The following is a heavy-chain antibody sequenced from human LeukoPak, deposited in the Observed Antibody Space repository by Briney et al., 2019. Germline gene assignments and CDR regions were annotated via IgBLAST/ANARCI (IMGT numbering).Heavy chain of an antibody. Sequence: SVKVSCKASGGTFSSYDISWVRQAPGQGLEWMGGIIPIFGTANYAQKFQGRVTITADESTSTAYMELSSLRSEDTAVYYCARGPYSSSWYRNWFDPWGQGTLVTVSS. CDR2: IIPIFGTA. V-gene: IGHV1-69*13. CDR3: ARGPYSSSWYRNWFDP. J-gene: IGHJ5*02. CDR1: GGTFSSYD. D-gene: IGHD6-13*01.